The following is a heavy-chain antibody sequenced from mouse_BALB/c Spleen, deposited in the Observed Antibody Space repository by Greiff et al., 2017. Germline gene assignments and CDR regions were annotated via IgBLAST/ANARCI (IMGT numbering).Heavy chain of an antibody. Sequence: QVQLQQPGAELVKPGASVKLSCKASGYTFTSYWMHWVKQRPGQGLEWIGEINPSNGRTNYNEKFKSKATLTVDKSSSTAYMQLSSLTSEDSAVYYCARDYYGNYGNYAMDYWGQGTSVTVSS. J-gene: IGHJ4*01. D-gene: IGHD2-1*01. CDR3: ARDYYGNYGNYAMDY. CDR1: GYTFTSYW. V-gene: IGHV1S81*02. CDR2: INPSNGRT.